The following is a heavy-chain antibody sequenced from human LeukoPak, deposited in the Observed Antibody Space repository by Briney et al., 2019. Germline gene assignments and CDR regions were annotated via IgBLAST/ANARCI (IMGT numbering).Heavy chain of an antibody. D-gene: IGHD2-2*01. Sequence: PSETLSLTCAVYGGSFSGYYWSWIRQPPGKGLEWIGEINHSGSTNYNPSLKSRVTISADTSKNQFSLKLSSVTAADTAVYYCARNLRYCSSTSCYLYYYGMDVWGKGTTVTVSS. J-gene: IGHJ6*04. CDR3: ARNLRYCSSTSCYLYYYGMDV. CDR1: GGSFSGYY. V-gene: IGHV4-34*01. CDR2: INHSGST.